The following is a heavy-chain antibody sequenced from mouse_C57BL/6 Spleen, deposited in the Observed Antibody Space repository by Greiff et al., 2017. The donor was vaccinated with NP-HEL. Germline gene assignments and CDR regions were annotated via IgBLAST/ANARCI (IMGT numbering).Heavy chain of an antibody. J-gene: IGHJ2*01. CDR1: GYTFTSYW. CDR2: IDPSDSYT. Sequence: VQLQQPGAELVMPGASVKLSCKASGYTFTSYWMHWVKQRPGQGLEWIGEIDPSDSYTNYNQKFKGKATLTVDKSSSTAYMQLSSLTSEDSAVYYCARKGTTVVFDYGGQGTTLTASS. V-gene: IGHV1-69*01. CDR3: ARKGTTVVFDY. D-gene: IGHD1-1*01.